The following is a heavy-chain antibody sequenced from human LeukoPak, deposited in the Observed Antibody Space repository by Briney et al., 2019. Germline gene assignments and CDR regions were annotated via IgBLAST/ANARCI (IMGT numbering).Heavy chain of an antibody. Sequence: PGGSLRLSCAASGFTFNNYAMTWVRQAPGKGLEWVSTISTSGDSTYYADSVKGRFTISRDNSKNTLYLQMNSLTAEDTALHYCARARYCSSTSCFLDYWGQGTLVTVPS. CDR1: GFTFNNYA. V-gene: IGHV3-23*01. J-gene: IGHJ4*02. D-gene: IGHD2-2*01. CDR2: ISTSGDST. CDR3: ARARYCSSTSCFLDY.